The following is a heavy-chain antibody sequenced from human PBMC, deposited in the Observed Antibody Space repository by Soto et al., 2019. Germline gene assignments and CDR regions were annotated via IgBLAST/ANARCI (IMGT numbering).Heavy chain of an antibody. D-gene: IGHD1-26*01. CDR1: GGTFSSYA. V-gene: IGHV1-69*13. Sequence: GASVKVSCKASGGTFSSYAISWVRQAPGQGLEWMGGIIPIFGTANYAQKFQGRVTITADESTSTAYMELSSLRSEDTAVYYCARGLPPLPGNFDYWGQGTLVTVSS. CDR3: ARGLPPLPGNFDY. CDR2: IIPIFGTA. J-gene: IGHJ4*02.